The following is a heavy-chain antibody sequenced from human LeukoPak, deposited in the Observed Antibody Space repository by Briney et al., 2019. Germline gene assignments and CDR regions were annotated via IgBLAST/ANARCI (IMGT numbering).Heavy chain of an antibody. CDR1: GGSLSSGGYS. J-gene: IGHJ6*04. V-gene: IGHV4-30-2*01. CDR2: IYHSGST. CDR3: ASLPFIVVVPAAMGDYYYGMDV. D-gene: IGHD2-2*01. Sequence: SQTLSLTCAVSGGSLSSGGYSWSWIRQPPGKGLEWIGYIYHSGSTYYNPSLKSRVTISVDRSKNQFSLKLSPVTAADTAVYYCASLPFIVVVPAAMGDYYYGMDVWGKGTTVTVSS.